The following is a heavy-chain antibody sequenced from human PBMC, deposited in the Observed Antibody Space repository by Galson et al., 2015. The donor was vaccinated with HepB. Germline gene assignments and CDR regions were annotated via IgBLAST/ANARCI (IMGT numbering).Heavy chain of an antibody. J-gene: IGHJ6*02. CDR2: ISYDGRNK. CDR1: GITFSSND. D-gene: IGHD6-13*01. Sequence: SLRLSCAASGITFSSNDMSWVRQAPGKGLEWVAVISYDGRNKYYADSVKGRFTISRDNSKNTLYLQMNSLRGEDTAVYYCAKDQGIAIRRNYHGMDVWGQGTTVTVSS. CDR3: AKDQGIAIRRNYHGMDV. V-gene: IGHV3-30*18.